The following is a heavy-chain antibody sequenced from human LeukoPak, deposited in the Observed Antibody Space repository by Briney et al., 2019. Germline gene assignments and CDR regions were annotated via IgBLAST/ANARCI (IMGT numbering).Heavy chain of an antibody. V-gene: IGHV4-59*01. CDR1: GISISNYY. Sequence: PSETLSLTCTVSGISISNYYWSWIRQSPGKGPEWIGYITGGTNYNPSLKSRVTISVDTSKNQLSLTLSSVTAADTAVYYCARGTVTTGYFDHWGQGTLVTVSS. D-gene: IGHD4-17*01. J-gene: IGHJ4*02. CDR2: ITGGT. CDR3: ARGTVTTGYFDH.